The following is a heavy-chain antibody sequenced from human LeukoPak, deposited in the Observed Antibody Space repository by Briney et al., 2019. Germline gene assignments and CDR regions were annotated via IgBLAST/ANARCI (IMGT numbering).Heavy chain of an antibody. CDR1: GFIFSSYS. V-gene: IGHV3-21*01. CDR3: ARASSSWYYFDY. CDR2: ISTSSSYI. Sequence: GSLRLSCAASGFIFSSYSMNWVRQAPGKGLEWVSFISTSSSYIYYADSVKGRFTISRDNAKNSLYLQMNSLRAEDTAVYYCARASSSWYYFDYWGQGTLVTVSS. D-gene: IGHD6-13*01. J-gene: IGHJ4*02.